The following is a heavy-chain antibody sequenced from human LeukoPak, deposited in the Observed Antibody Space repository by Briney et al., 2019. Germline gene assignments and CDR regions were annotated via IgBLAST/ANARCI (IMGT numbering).Heavy chain of an antibody. Sequence: GGSLRLSCAASGFTFSDYYMSWIRQAPGKGLEWVSYISSSGSTIYYADSAKGRFTISRDNAKNSLYLQMNSLRAEDTAVYYCARDLDTMVQGVIFYWGQGTLVTVSS. CDR3: ARDLDTMVQGVIFY. J-gene: IGHJ4*02. D-gene: IGHD3-10*01. CDR2: ISSSGSTI. V-gene: IGHV3-11*01. CDR1: GFTFSDYY.